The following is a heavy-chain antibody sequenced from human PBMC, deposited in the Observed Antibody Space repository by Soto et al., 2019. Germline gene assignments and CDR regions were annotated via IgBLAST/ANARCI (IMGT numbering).Heavy chain of an antibody. CDR1: GASISSYY. CDR2: VYYSGGT. D-gene: IGHD1-26*01. V-gene: IGHV4-59*01. CDR3: ARAGTYPFFDY. J-gene: IGHJ4*02. Sequence: TLSLTCTVSGASISSYYWSWIRQPPGKGLEWIGYVYYSGGTLYNPSLKSRVTVSIDTSKNQFSLKLSSVTAADTAVYYCARAGTYPFFDYWGQGILVTVSS.